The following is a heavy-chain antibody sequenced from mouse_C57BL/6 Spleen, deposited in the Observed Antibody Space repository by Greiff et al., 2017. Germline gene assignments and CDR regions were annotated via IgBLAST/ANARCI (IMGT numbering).Heavy chain of an antibody. D-gene: IGHD3-1*01. CDR3: ARERGRRAMDY. J-gene: IGHJ4*01. CDR2: INPNYGTT. Sequence: VQLKESGPELVKPGASVKISCKASGYSFTDYNMNWVKQSYGKSLEWIGVINPNYGTTSYNQKFKGKATLTVDQSSSTAYMQLNSLTAEDSAVYYCARERGRRAMDYWGQGTSVTVSS. V-gene: IGHV1-39*01. CDR1: GYSFTDYN.